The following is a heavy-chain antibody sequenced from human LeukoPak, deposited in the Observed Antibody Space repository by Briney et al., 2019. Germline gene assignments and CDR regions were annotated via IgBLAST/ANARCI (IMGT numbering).Heavy chain of an antibody. V-gene: IGHV3-30*02. CDR2: IRYDGSNK. J-gene: IGHJ3*02. CDR3: AKDRVFLGTSYLGAFDI. CDR1: GFTFSSYG. D-gene: IGHD2-2*01. Sequence: GGSLRLSCAASGFTFSSYGMHWVRQAPGKGLGWVAFIRYDGSNKYYADPVKSRFTISRDNSKNTLYLQMNSLRAEDTAVYYCAKDRVFLGTSYLGAFDIWGQGTMVTVSS.